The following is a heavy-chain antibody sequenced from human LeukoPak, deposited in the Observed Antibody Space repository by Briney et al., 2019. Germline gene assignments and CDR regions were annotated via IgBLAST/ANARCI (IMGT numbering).Heavy chain of an antibody. V-gene: IGHV3-30*04. J-gene: IGHJ4*02. Sequence: GRSLRLSCVASEINLENYAMHWVRQAPGKGLEWLAVISYDGSNKYYADSVKGRFTISRDNSKNTLYLQMNSLRAEDTALYYCAKGPTSYYDSSGYSLDYWGQGTLVTVSS. CDR3: AKGPTSYYDSSGYSLDY. D-gene: IGHD3-22*01. CDR1: EINLENYA. CDR2: ISYDGSNK.